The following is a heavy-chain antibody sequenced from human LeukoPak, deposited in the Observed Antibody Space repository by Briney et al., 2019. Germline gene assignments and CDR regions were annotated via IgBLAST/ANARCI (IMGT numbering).Heavy chain of an antibody. D-gene: IGHD3-16*01. CDR1: GGSISSYY. J-gene: IGHJ4*02. V-gene: IGHV4-59*08. Sequence: PSETLSLTCTVSGGSISSYYWSWIRQPPGKGLEWIGSIYHSGSTYYNPSLKSRVTISVDTSKNKFSLKLSSVTAADTAVYYCARYYDYVWGSFDYWGQGTLVTVSS. CDR2: IYHSGST. CDR3: ARYYDYVWGSFDY.